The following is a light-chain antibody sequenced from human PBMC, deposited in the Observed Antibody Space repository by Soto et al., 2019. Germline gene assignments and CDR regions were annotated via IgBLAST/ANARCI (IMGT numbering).Light chain of an antibody. V-gene: IGKV3-11*01. CDR3: QQRYNWVS. Sequence: EIVLTQSPVTLYLSPGEGASLSCRASQSVSTSLAWYQQKPGQAPRLLIYDASNRATGIPARFSGSGSGTDFTLIISRLEPEDFAVYYCQQRYNWVSFGGGTKVDIK. CDR1: QSVSTS. CDR2: DAS. J-gene: IGKJ4*01.